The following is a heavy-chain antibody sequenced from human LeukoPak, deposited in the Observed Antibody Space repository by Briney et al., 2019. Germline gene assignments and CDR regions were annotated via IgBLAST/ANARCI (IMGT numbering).Heavy chain of an antibody. CDR3: ARGTGDIVVVPAAIRGVNWFDP. D-gene: IGHD2-2*02. CDR2: INPNSGGT. Sequence: ASVKVSCKASGYTFTGYYMHWVRQAPGQGLEWMGWINPNSGGTNYAQKFQGRVTMTRDTSISTAYMELSRLRSDDTAVYYCARGTGDIVVVPAAIRGVNWFDPWGQGTLITVSS. CDR1: GYTFTGYY. J-gene: IGHJ5*02. V-gene: IGHV1-2*02.